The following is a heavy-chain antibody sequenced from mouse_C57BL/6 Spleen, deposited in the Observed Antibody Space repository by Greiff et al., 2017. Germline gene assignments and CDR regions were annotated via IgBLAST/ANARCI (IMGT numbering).Heavy chain of an antibody. Sequence: QVQLQQPGAELVRPGSSVKLSCKASGYTFTSYWMHWVKQRPIQGLEWIGNIDPSDSETHYNQKFKDKATLTVDKSSSTAYMQLSSLTSEDSAVYYCARGHSQAFFDYWGQGTTLTVSS. CDR3: ARGHSQAFFDY. D-gene: IGHD3-2*02. CDR1: GYTFTSYW. CDR2: IDPSDSET. J-gene: IGHJ2*01. V-gene: IGHV1-52*01.